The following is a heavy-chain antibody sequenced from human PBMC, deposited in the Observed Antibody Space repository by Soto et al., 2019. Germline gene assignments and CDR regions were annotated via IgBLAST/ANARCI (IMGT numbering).Heavy chain of an antibody. CDR2: ISGSGGST. CDR3: AKVGGYSYGRRGYSGYDVDY. D-gene: IGHD5-12*01. CDR1: GFTFSSYA. J-gene: IGHJ4*02. Sequence: EVQLLESGGGLVQPGGSLRLSCAASGFTFSSYAMSWVHQAPGKGLEWVSAISGSGGSTYYADSVKGRFTISRDNSKNTLYLQMNSLRAEDTAVYYCAKVGGYSYGRRGYSGYDVDYWGQGTLVTVSS. V-gene: IGHV3-23*01.